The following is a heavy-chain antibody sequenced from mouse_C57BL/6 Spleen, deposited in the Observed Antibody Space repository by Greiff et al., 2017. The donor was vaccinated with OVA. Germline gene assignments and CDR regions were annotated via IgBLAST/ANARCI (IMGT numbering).Heavy chain of an antibody. V-gene: IGHV1-26*01. CDR2: INPNNGGT. Sequence: VQLQQSGPELVKPGASVKISCKASGYTFTDYYMNWVKQSHGKSLEWIGDINPNNGGTSYTQKFKGKATLTVDTSSSTAYMELRSLTSEDSAVYYCARCDYDRAWFAYWGQGTLVTVSA. D-gene: IGHD2-4*01. CDR3: ARCDYDRAWFAY. J-gene: IGHJ3*01. CDR1: GYTFTDYY.